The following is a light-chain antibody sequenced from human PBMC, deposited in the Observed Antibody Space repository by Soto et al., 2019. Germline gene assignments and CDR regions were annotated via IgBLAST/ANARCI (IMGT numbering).Light chain of an antibody. CDR2: RAS. Sequence: EVVLTQSPATLSVSPGERATLSCRASQSVVENLAWYQQKPGQAPRLLIYRASTRATGVPDRFSGAGSGTEFTLTIRSLQSEDFAVYYCQQYDKWPPLTFGQGTRLEVK. J-gene: IGKJ5*01. V-gene: IGKV3-15*01. CDR1: QSVVEN. CDR3: QQYDKWPPLT.